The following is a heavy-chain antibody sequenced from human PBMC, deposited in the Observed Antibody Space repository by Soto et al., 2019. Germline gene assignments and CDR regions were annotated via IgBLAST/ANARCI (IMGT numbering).Heavy chain of an antibody. CDR1: GFTFSGYW. V-gene: IGHV3-7*03. D-gene: IGHD2-2*01. Sequence: GGSLRLSCTASGFTFSGYWMSWVRQAPGKGLEWVANIKQDGSEKHYVDSVKGRFTISRDNAKNSLYLQMNSLRSEDTAVYYCARDVRGSTSSPAPGDYYYGMDVWGQGTTVTVSS. CDR2: IKQDGSEK. CDR3: ARDVRGSTSSPAPGDYYYGMDV. J-gene: IGHJ6*02.